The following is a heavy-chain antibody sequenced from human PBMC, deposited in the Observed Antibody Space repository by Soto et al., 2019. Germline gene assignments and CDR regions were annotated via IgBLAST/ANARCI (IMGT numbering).Heavy chain of an antibody. V-gene: IGHV2-5*01. D-gene: IGHD6-19*01. CDR1: GFSLRTSGVG. J-gene: IGHJ5*02. CDR3: AKSGSSGWYGWFDP. Sequence: QITLKESGPTLVKPTQTLTLTCIFSGFSLRTSGVGVGWIRQPPGKALEWLGFIYWNDDKRYSPSLKSRLTITKDTSKNQVVLTMTNMDPVDTATYYCAKSGSSGWYGWFDPWGXGXXXXVSS. CDR2: IYWNDDK.